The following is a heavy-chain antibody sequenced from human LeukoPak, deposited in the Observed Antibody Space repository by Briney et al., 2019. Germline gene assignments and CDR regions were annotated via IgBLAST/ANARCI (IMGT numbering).Heavy chain of an antibody. CDR1: GYTFTSYG. J-gene: IGHJ3*02. V-gene: IGHV1-2*02. D-gene: IGHD1-26*01. CDR2: INPNSGGT. CDR3: AREEWELLYAFDI. Sequence: GASVKVSCKASGYTFTSYGISWVRQAPGQGLEWMGWINPNSGGTNYAQKFQGRVTMTRDTSISTAYMELSRLRSDDTAVYYCAREEWELLYAFDIWGQGTMVTVSS.